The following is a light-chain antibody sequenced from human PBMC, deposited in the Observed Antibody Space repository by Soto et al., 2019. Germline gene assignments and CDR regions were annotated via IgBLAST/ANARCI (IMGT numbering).Light chain of an antibody. CDR1: QSLLHSDGYTY. CDR2: LTF. V-gene: IGKV2-28*01. CDR3: MQALQTPYT. Sequence: DIVMTQSPLSLPVTPGEPASISCRSSQSLLHSDGYTYMDWYLQKPGQSPQVLIYLTFNRASGXXXXXXGSGSGTDFTLKISRVEAEDAGVYYCMQALQTPYTFGQGTKLEIK. J-gene: IGKJ2*01.